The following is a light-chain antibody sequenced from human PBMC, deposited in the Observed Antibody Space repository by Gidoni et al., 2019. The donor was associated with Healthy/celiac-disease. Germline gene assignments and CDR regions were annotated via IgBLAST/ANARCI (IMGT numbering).Light chain of an antibody. J-gene: IGLJ3*02. Sequence: SYELTQPPSPPVSPGQTARITCSGDALPKQYAYWYQQKPGQAPVLVLYKDSERPSGIPERFSGSSSGTTVTLTISGVQAEDEADYYCQSADSSDTWVFGGGTKLTVL. CDR2: KDS. V-gene: IGLV3-25*03. CDR3: QSADSSDTWV. CDR1: ALPKQY.